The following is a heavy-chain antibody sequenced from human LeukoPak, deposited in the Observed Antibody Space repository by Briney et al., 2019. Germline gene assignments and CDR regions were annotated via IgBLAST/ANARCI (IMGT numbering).Heavy chain of an antibody. CDR2: IRSKANSYAT. CDR1: GFTFSSYS. J-gene: IGHJ4*02. D-gene: IGHD3-3*01. V-gene: IGHV3-73*01. Sequence: GGSLRLSCAASGFTFSSYSMNWVRQASGKGLEWVGRIRSKANSYATAYAASVKGRFTISRDDSKNTAYLQMNSLKTEDTAVYYCTRRGTSGGGVGYWGQGTLVTVSS. CDR3: TRRGTSGGGVGY.